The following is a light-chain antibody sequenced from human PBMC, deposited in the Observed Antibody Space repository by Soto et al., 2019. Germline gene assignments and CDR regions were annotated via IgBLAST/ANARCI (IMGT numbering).Light chain of an antibody. CDR1: NSNIGAGYD. Sequence: QSVLTQPPSVSGAPGQRGTISCSGSNSNIGAGYDVNWYRQLPGTAPKLLIYGNSDRPSGVTDRFSGSKSGTSVSLAITGLQAEDEADYFCQSYDRSLRTYVLGTGTKVTVL. V-gene: IGLV1-40*01. J-gene: IGLJ1*01. CDR2: GNS. CDR3: QSYDRSLRTYV.